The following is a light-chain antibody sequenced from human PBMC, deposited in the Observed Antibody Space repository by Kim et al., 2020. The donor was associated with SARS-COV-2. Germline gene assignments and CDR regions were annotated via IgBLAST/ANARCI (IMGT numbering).Light chain of an antibody. CDR3: QAWDSSTGV. CDR1: KLGDKY. Sequence: ELTQPPSVSVSPGQTASITCSGDKLGDKYACWYQQKPGQSPVLVIYQDSKRPSGIPERFSGSNSGNTATLTISGTQAMDEADYYCQAWDSSTGVFGGGTQLTVL. V-gene: IGLV3-1*01. J-gene: IGLJ3*02. CDR2: QDS.